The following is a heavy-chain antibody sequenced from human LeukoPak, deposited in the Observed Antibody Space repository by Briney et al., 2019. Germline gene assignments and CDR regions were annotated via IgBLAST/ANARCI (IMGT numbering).Heavy chain of an antibody. CDR1: GASFNSDDQY. CDR3: SRGLNSRKLGY. V-gene: IGHV4-31*03. CDR2: IHPSGML. Sequence: PSETLSLTCTVSGASFNSDDQYWNWIRQSPGKGLEWIGSIHPSGMLYSNPSLESRVTMSRDTSKNQFSQNLNSVTAADTAVYFCSRGLNSRKLGYWGQGILFSVSS. D-gene: IGHD2/OR15-2a*01. J-gene: IGHJ4*02.